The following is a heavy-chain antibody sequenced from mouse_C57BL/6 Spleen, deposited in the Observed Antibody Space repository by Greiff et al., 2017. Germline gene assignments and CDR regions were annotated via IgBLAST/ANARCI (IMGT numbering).Heavy chain of an antibody. CDR3: SRQLRYVDV. Sequence: EVQRVESGGGLVKPGGSLKLSCAASGFTFSSYTMSWVRQTPEKRLEWVATISGGGGNTYYPDSVKGRFTISRDNAKNTLYLQMSSLRAEDTALYYWSRQLRYVDVWGTGTTVTVSS. CDR2: ISGGGGNT. D-gene: IGHD1-1*01. CDR1: GFTFSSYT. V-gene: IGHV5-9*01. J-gene: IGHJ1*03.